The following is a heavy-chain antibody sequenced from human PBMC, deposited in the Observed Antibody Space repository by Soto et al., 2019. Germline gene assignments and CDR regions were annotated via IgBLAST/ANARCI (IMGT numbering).Heavy chain of an antibody. J-gene: IGHJ4*02. CDR3: AKDRGLRGSWYFDY. CDR1: GFTFSSYG. CDR2: ISGSGGST. Sequence: GGSLRLSCAASGFTFSSYGMSWVRQAPGKGLEWVSAISGSGGSTYYADTVKGRFTNSRDNSKNTLYLQMNSLRAEDTSVYYCAKDRGLRGSWYFDYWGQGTLVTVSS. V-gene: IGHV3-23*01. D-gene: IGHD4-17*01.